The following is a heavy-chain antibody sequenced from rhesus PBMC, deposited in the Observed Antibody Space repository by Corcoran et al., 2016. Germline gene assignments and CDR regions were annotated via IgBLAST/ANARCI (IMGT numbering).Heavy chain of an antibody. CDR1: AGPIPSNP. V-gene: IGHV4-147*01. CDR3: ARLDV. J-gene: IGHJ5-2*02. Sequence: QVQLQESGPGLVKPSETLTLPCAVSAGPIPSNPWSWIRHPPGKGLEWIWHIYGRSGSTSYNPSLTSRVTISTDTSKNQFSLKLSSVTAADTAVYYCARLDVWGRGVLVTVSS. CDR2: IYGRSGST.